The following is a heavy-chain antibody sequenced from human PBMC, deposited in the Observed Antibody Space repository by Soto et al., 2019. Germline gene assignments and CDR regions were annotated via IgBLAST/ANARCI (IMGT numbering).Heavy chain of an antibody. CDR1: GGSFSGYY. CDR2: INHSGST. V-gene: IGHV4-34*01. Sequence: PSETLSLTCAVYGGSFSGYYWSWIRQPPGKGLEWIGEINHSGSTNYNPSLKSRVTISVDTSKNQFSLKLSSVTAADTAVHYCARGDITMVRGGGMDVWGQGTTVTVSS. J-gene: IGHJ6*02. D-gene: IGHD3-10*01. CDR3: ARGDITMVRGGGMDV.